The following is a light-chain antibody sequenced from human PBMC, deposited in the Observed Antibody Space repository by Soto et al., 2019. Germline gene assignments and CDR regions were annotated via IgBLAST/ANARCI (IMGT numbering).Light chain of an antibody. CDR2: RDS. CDR1: NIGSKN. Sequence: SSELTQPLSVSVALGQTARITCGGNNIGSKNVHWYQQKPGQAPVLVIYRDSNRPSGIPERFSGSNSGNTATLTISRAQAGDEADYYCQVWDSSYNYVFGTGTKLTVL. J-gene: IGLJ1*01. CDR3: QVWDSSYNYV. V-gene: IGLV3-9*01.